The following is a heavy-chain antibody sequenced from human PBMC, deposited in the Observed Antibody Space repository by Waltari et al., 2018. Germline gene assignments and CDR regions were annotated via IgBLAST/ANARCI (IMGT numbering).Heavy chain of an antibody. Sequence: EVRLVQSGAEVKKPGESLKISCKGSGDKFSTYWIGWVRQMPGKGLEWMGIIYVGDSEDSYSPSFRGQVTMSADKSITTAYRQWSSLKASDTAMYYCARREHDYDYVGGSYRRVIDTFDIWGQGTRVTVSS. CDR3: ARREHDYDYVGGSYRRVIDTFDI. CDR1: GDKFSTYW. J-gene: IGHJ3*02. D-gene: IGHD3-16*02. V-gene: IGHV5-51*03. CDR2: IYVGDSED.